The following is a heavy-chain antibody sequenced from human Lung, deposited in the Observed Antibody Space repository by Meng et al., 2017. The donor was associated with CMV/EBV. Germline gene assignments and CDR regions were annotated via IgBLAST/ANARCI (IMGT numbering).Heavy chain of an antibody. CDR2: ISYDGTHK. V-gene: IGHV3-30*18. Sequence: FTFSSYGIHWVRQAPGKGLDWVALISYDGTHKYYADSVKGRFTILRDNAKNTLSLQMDSLRPDDAAVYFCAKDQSQALGAGRYFDSWGQGTLVTVSS. J-gene: IGHJ4*02. D-gene: IGHD3-16*01. CDR1: FTFSSYG. CDR3: AKDQSQALGAGRYFDS.